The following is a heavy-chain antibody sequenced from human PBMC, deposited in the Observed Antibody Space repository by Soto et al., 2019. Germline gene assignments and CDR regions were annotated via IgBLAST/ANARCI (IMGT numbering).Heavy chain of an antibody. CDR1: GYTFTGYY. CDR2: ISANNGST. Sequence: GASVKVSCKASGYTFTGYYMHWVRQAPGQGLEWMGWISANNGSTNYAQKLQGRVTMTTDTSTSTAYMELRSLRSDDTAVYYCARIPNYDFWSDLIDYYMDVWGKGTTVTVSS. D-gene: IGHD3-3*01. J-gene: IGHJ6*03. V-gene: IGHV1-18*04. CDR3: ARIPNYDFWSDLIDYYMDV.